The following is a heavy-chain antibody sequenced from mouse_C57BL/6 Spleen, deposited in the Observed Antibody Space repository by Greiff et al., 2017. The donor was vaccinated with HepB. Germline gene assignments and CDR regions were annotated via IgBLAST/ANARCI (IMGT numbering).Heavy chain of an antibody. V-gene: IGHV1-55*01. CDR3: ARRRITTMVNYAMDY. J-gene: IGHJ4*01. CDR1: GYTFTSYW. D-gene: IGHD2-4*01. CDR2: IYPGSGST. Sequence: QVQLQQPGAELVKPGASVKMSCKASGYTFTSYWITWVKQRPGQGLEWIGDIYPGSGSTNYNEKFKSKATLTVDTSSSTAYMQLSSLTSEDSAVYYWARRRITTMVNYAMDYWGQGTSVTVSS.